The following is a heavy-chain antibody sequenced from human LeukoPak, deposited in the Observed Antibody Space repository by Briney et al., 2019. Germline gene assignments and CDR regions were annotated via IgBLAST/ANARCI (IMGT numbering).Heavy chain of an antibody. CDR2: ISSSGSTI. CDR1: GFTFSSYE. V-gene: IGHV3-48*03. D-gene: IGHD3-3*02. J-gene: IGHJ4*02. Sequence: GGSLRLSCAASGFTFSSYEMNWVRQAPGKGLEWVSYISSSGSTIYYADSVKGRFTISRDNAKNSLYLQMNSLRAEDTAVYYCARVALYYFDYWGQGTLVTVSS. CDR3: ARVALYYFDY.